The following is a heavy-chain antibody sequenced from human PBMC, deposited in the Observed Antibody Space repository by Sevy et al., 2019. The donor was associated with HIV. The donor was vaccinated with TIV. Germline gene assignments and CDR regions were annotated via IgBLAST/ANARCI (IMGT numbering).Heavy chain of an antibody. J-gene: IGHJ4*02. V-gene: IGHV4-38-2*01. CDR1: GYSISSGYY. CDR2: IYHRGST. Sequence: SETLSLTCAVSGYSISSGYYWGWIGQPPGKGLEWIGSIYHRGSTYYNPSLKSLVTISVDTSKNQFSLKLSSVTAADTAVYYCVRHAEGYYYDSSGYYLGGGYFDYRGQGTLVTVSS. CDR3: VRHAEGYYYDSSGYYLGGGYFDY. D-gene: IGHD3-22*01.